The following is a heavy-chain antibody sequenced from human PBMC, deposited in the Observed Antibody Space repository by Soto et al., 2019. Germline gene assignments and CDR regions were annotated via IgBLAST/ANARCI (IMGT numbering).Heavy chain of an antibody. J-gene: IGHJ4*02. CDR1: GGSISSYY. CDR2: IYYSGST. D-gene: IGHD2-15*01. CDR3: ARDRPASGWPGHFDY. V-gene: IGHV4-59*01. Sequence: QVQLQESGPGLVKPSETLSLTCTVSGGSISSYYWSWIRQPPGKGLEWIGYIYYSGSTNYNPSLKSRVTISVDTSKNQFSLKLSSVTAADTAVYYCARDRPASGWPGHFDYWGQGTLVTVSS.